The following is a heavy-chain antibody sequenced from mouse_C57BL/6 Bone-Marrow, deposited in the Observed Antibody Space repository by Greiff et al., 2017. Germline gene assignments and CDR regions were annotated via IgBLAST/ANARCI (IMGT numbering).Heavy chain of an antibody. Sequence: EVHLVESGGDLVKPGGSLKLSCAASGFTFSSYGMSWVRQTPDKRLEWVATISSGGSYTYYPDSVKGRFTISRNNAKNTLYLQMSSLKSDDTAMYYCARRGMDYWGQGTSVTVSS. J-gene: IGHJ4*01. CDR2: ISSGGSYT. V-gene: IGHV5-6*01. CDR3: ARRGMDY. CDR1: GFTFSSYG.